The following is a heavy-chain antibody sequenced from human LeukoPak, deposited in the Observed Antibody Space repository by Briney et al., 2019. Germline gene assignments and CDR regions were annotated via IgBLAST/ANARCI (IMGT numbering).Heavy chain of an antibody. CDR1: GGSISSYY. CDR3: ARDREAVANWGYDWFDP. V-gene: IGHV4-4*07. Sequence: SETLSLTCTVAGGSISSYYWSWIRQPAGKGLEWIGRIYTSGSTNYNPSLKSRVTMSVDTSKNQFSLKLSSVTAADTAVYYCARDREAVANWGYDWFDPWGQGTLVTVSS. J-gene: IGHJ5*02. CDR2: IYTSGST. D-gene: IGHD7-27*01.